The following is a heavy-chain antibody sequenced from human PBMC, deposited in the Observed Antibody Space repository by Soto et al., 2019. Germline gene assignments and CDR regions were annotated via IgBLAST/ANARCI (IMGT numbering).Heavy chain of an antibody. J-gene: IGHJ4*02. CDR1: GFTFSSYA. CDR3: AKDDYYDSSGYPHDY. V-gene: IGHV3-23*01. CDR2: ISGSGGST. Sequence: LRLSCAASGFTFSSYAMSWVRQAPGKGLEWVSAISGSGGSTYYADSVKGRFTISRDNSKNTLYLQMNSLRAEDTAVYYCAKDDYYDSSGYPHDYWGQGTLVTVSS. D-gene: IGHD3-22*01.